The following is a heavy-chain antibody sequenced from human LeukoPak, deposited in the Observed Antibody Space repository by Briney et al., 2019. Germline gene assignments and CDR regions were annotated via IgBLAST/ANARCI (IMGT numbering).Heavy chain of an antibody. J-gene: IGHJ4*02. CDR1: GFTFDDYT. CDR2: ISWDGGST. V-gene: IGHV3-43*01. Sequence: GGSLRLPCAASGFTFDDYTMHWVRQAPGKGLEWVSLISWDGGSTYYADSVKGRFTISRDNSKNSLYLQMNSLRTEDTALYYCAKAPGGEMAIDYWGQGTPVTVSS. D-gene: IGHD5-24*01. CDR3: AKAPGGEMAIDY.